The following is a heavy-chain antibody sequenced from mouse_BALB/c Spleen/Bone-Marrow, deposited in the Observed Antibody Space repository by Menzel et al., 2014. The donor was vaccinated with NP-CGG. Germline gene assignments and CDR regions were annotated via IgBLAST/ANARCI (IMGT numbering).Heavy chain of an antibody. CDR1: GYPFSSYW. V-gene: IGHV1-80*01. CDR2: IYPGDGET. Sequence: QVQLKQSGAELVRPGSSVKISCKASGYPFSSYWMNWVKQRPGQGLEWIGQIYPGDGETNYNGKFKGNATLTADKSSSTAYKQLISLTSEDSAVYFCARKYGDYWGQGTTLTVSS. CDR3: ARKYGDY. J-gene: IGHJ2*01. D-gene: IGHD2-10*02.